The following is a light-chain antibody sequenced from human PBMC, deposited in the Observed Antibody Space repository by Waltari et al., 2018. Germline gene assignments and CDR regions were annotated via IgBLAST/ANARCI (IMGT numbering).Light chain of an antibody. CDR3: QTGGHGTWV. Sequence: QLALTQSPSASASLGASVKLTCPLTSGHSSNVVAWLQQQPEKGPRYLMKVNSDGSHSKGDDIPDRFSGSGSGAERYLTISSLQSEDEADYYCQTGGHGTWVFGGGTKLTVL. J-gene: IGLJ3*02. CDR2: VNSDGSH. V-gene: IGLV4-69*02. CDR1: SGHSSNV.